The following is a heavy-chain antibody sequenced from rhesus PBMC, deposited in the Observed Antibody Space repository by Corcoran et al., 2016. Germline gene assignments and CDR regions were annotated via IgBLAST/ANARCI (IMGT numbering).Heavy chain of an antibody. Sequence: QVQILQSGAEIKQPGASVKLSCQASGYPFTTYHIHWVKQAPGQGLEWIELNLPYTGKTKTSERFRGRVTISADTSTNTAYIELSSRTFEDTAVYYCAGEESGGGSFDHWGQGVLVTVSS. J-gene: IGHJ4*01. CDR3: AGEESGGGSFDH. CDR1: GYPFTTYH. V-gene: IGHV1-180*01. D-gene: IGHD2-33*01. CDR2: NLPYTGKT.